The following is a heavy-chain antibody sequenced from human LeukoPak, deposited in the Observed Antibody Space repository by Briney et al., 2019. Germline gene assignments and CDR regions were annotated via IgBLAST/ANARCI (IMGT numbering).Heavy chain of an antibody. D-gene: IGHD3-10*01. CDR3: AKYYGSGSYDHFDY. Sequence: ASVTVSCTASGYTFTGYYLHWVRQAPRHGLECMGRINPNSGGTNYAQKLQGRVTMTRDTSISTAYMELSRLRSDDTAVYYCAKYYGSGSYDHFDYWGQGTLVTVSS. CDR1: GYTFTGYY. J-gene: IGHJ4*02. CDR2: INPNSGGT. V-gene: IGHV1-2*06.